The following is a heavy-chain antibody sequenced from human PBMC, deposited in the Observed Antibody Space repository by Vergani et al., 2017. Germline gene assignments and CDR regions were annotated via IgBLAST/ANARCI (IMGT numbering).Heavy chain of an antibody. CDR1: GGSFSGYY. Sequence: QVQLQQWGAGLLKPSETLSLTCAVYGGSFSGYYWSWVRQPPGKGLEWIGEINHSGSTNYNPSLESRVTISVATSKNQFSLKLSSVTAADTAVYYCARGEQQGIAAGPWGQGTLVTVSS. J-gene: IGHJ5*02. CDR2: INHSGST. V-gene: IGHV4-34*01. D-gene: IGHD6-13*01. CDR3: ARGEQQGIAAGP.